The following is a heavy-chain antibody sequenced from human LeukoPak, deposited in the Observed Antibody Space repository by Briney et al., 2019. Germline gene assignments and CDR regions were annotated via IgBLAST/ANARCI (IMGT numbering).Heavy chain of an antibody. Sequence: GGSLRLSCAASGFTFSSYSMNWVRQAPGKGLEWVSSISSSSSYIYYADSVKGRFTISRDNAKNSLYLQMNSLRDEDTAVYYCATKRSGTYCFDYWGQGTLVTVSS. CDR2: ISSSSSYI. V-gene: IGHV3-21*01. CDR1: GFTFSSYS. J-gene: IGHJ4*02. D-gene: IGHD6-19*01. CDR3: ATKRSGTYCFDY.